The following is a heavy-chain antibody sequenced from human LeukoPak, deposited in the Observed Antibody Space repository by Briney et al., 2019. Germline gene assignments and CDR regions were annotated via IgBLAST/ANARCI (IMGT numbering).Heavy chain of an antibody. CDR2: INHSGST. V-gene: IGHV4-34*01. J-gene: IGHJ4*02. Sequence: SETLSLTCAVYGGSFSGYYWSWIRQPPGKGLEWIGEINHSGSTNYNPSLKSRVTISVDTSKNQISLKLSSVTAVDTAVYYCARVHRIAARSRYYFDYWGQGTLVTVSS. CDR1: GGSFSGYY. CDR3: ARVHRIAARSRYYFDY. D-gene: IGHD6-6*01.